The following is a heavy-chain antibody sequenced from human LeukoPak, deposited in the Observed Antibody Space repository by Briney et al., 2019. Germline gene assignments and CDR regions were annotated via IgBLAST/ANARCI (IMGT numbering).Heavy chain of an antibody. CDR3: ARGIWGHVSSWYPSV. V-gene: IGHV3-7*01. CDR1: GFTFSSYW. CDR2: IKQDGSEK. Sequence: GGSLRLSCAASGFTFSSYWMSWVRQAPGKGLEWVANIKQDGSEKYYVDSVKGRFTISRDNAKNSLYLQMNSLRAEDTAVYYCARGIWGHVSSWYPSVWGQGTLVTVSS. J-gene: IGHJ4*02. D-gene: IGHD6-13*01.